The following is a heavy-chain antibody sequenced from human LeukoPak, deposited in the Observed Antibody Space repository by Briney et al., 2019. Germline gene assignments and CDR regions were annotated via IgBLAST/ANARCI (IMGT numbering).Heavy chain of an antibody. D-gene: IGHD3-3*01. J-gene: IGHJ4*02. Sequence: ASVKVSCKASGYTFTSYYMHWVRQAPGQGLEWMGIINPSGGSTSYAQKFQGRVTMTRDMSTSTVYMELSSLRSEDTAAYYCARSITIFGVVSTYYFDYWGQGTLVTVSS. CDR2: INPSGGST. CDR3: ARSITIFGVVSTYYFDY. CDR1: GYTFTSYY. V-gene: IGHV1-46*01.